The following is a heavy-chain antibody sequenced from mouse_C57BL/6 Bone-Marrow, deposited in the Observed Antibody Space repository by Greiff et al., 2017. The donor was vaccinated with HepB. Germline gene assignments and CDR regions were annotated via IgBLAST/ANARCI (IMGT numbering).Heavy chain of an antibody. J-gene: IGHJ2*01. Sequence: EVKLQESVAELVRPGASVKLSCTASGFNIKNTYMHWVKQRPEQGLEWIGRIDPANGNTKYAPKFQGKATITADTSSNTAYLQLSSLTSEDTAIYYCARGYYYGSSLYFDYWGQGTTLTVSS. CDR3: ARGYYYGSSLYFDY. V-gene: IGHV14-3*01. CDR2: IDPANGNT. CDR1: GFNIKNTY. D-gene: IGHD1-1*01.